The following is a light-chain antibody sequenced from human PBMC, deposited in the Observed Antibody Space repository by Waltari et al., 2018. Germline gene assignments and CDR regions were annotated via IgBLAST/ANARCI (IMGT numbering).Light chain of an antibody. CDR1: QSISSN. CDR2: AAS. CDR3: QQSYSTLFT. Sequence: DIQMTQSPSSLSASVGDRVNITCRASQSISSNLNWYQQKPGKAPKLLIYAASSLQSGVPSRFSGSGSGTDFTLTISSLQPEDFATYYCQQSYSTLFTFGPGTKVDIK. V-gene: IGKV1-39*01. J-gene: IGKJ3*01.